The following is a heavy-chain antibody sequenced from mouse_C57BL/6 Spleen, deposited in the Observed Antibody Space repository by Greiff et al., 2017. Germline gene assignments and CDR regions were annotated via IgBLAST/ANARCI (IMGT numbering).Heavy chain of an antibody. V-gene: IGHV1-50*01. CDR1: GYTFTSYW. D-gene: IGHD1-1*01. CDR2: IDPSDSYT. J-gene: IGHJ1*03. CDR3: ARSGGSSRYFDV. Sequence: QVQLQQSGAELVKPGASVKLSCKASGYTFTSYWMQWVKQRPGQGLEWIGEIDPSDSYTNYNQKFKGKATLTVDTSSSTAYMQLSSLTSEDSAVYYCARSGGSSRYFDVWGTGTTVTVSS.